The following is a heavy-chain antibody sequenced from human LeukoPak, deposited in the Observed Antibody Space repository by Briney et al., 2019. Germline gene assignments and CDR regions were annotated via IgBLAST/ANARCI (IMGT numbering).Heavy chain of an antibody. CDR3: AREMKVRGVMSGGDYYYYYMDV. Sequence: GGSLRLSCAASGFTFSNYWMSWVRQAPGKGLEWVANIKQDGSEKYYVDSVKGRFTISRDNAKNSLYLQMNSLRAEDTAVYYCAREMKVRGVMSGGDYYYYYMDVWGKGTTVTVSS. CDR1: GFTFSNYW. D-gene: IGHD3-10*01. J-gene: IGHJ6*03. V-gene: IGHV3-7*01. CDR2: IKQDGSEK.